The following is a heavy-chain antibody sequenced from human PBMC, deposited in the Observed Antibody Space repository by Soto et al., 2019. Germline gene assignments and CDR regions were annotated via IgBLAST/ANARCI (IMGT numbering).Heavy chain of an antibody. CDR3: VKNSGWFNT. V-gene: IGHV3-23*01. Sequence: GGSLRLACAASGFTFGTTDMSWVRQAPGEGLEWVSTIDGSGGITYYADSVKGRFTISRDNSRNTVYLQMNSLRGDDTALYYCVKNSGWFNTWGQGALVTVSS. D-gene: IGHD3-10*01. CDR1: GFTFGTTD. CDR2: IDGSGGIT. J-gene: IGHJ5*02.